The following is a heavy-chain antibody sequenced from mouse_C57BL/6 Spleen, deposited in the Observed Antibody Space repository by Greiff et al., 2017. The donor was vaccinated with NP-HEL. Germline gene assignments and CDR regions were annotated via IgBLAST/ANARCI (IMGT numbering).Heavy chain of an antibody. J-gene: IGHJ2*01. CDR2: ISDGGSYT. D-gene: IGHD2-1*01. CDR1: GFTFSSYA. V-gene: IGHV5-4*01. Sequence: EVKLVESGGGLVKPGGSLKLSCAASGFTFSSYAMSWVRQTPEKRLEWVATISDGGSYTYYPDNVKGRFTISRDNAKNNLYLQMSHLKSEDTAMYYCARDRYGKLFDYWGQGTTLTVSS. CDR3: ARDRYGKLFDY.